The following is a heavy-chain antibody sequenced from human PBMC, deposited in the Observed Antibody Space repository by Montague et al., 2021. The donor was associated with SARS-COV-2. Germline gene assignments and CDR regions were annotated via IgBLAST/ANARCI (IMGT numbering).Heavy chain of an antibody. Sequence: SETLSLTCTVSVGSISSNNCYWGWIRQPPWKALEWIGSIYYSGSTYYNPSLKSRVTMSVDTSENQFSLKLSSVTAADTAVYYCARDGFYYDRSGPSNFDYWGQGTLVTVSS. J-gene: IGHJ4*02. CDR3: ARDGFYYDRSGPSNFDY. CDR1: VGSISSNNCY. V-gene: IGHV4-39*07. D-gene: IGHD3-22*01. CDR2: IYYSGST.